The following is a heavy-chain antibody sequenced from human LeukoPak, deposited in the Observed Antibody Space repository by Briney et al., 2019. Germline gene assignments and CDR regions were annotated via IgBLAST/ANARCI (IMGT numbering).Heavy chain of an antibody. V-gene: IGHV3-21*01. Sequence: PGGSLRLSCAASGFTFSSYSMNWVRQAPGKGLEWVSSISSSSSYIYYADSVKGRFTISRDNAKNSLYLQMNSLRAEDTAVYYCARDPHYYDTTADSWGQGTLVTVSS. D-gene: IGHD3-22*01. CDR2: ISSSSSYI. J-gene: IGHJ4*02. CDR3: ARDPHYYDTTADS. CDR1: GFTFSSYS.